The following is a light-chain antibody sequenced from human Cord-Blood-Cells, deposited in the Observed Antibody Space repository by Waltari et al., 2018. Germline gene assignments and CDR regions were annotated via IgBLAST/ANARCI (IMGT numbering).Light chain of an antibody. CDR2: EVS. Sequence: QSALTQPPSASGSPGQSVTISCTGTSSDVGGYNYVPWCQQHPGKAPKLMFYEVSKRPSGVPDRFSGSKAGAAASLTVSGLQAEDEADYYCSSYAGSNNLVFGGGTKLTVL. CDR3: SSYAGSNNLV. CDR1: SSDVGGYNY. V-gene: IGLV2-8*01. J-gene: IGLJ2*01.